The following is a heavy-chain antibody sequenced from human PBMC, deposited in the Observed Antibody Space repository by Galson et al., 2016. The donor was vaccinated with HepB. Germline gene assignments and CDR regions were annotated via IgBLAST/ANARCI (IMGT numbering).Heavy chain of an antibody. J-gene: IGHJ6*02. CDR1: GYTFTGYY. V-gene: IGHV1-2*04. CDR2: INPNTGDS. CDR3: AREVEYSSSSGYFYYGMDV. D-gene: IGHD6-6*01. Sequence: SVKVSCKASGYTFTGYYMHWVRQAPGQGLEWMGWINPNTGDSNYGQKFKGWVTMTRDTSINKAYMELSRLKSDDTAVYYCAREVEYSSSSGYFYYGMDVWGQGTTVTVAS.